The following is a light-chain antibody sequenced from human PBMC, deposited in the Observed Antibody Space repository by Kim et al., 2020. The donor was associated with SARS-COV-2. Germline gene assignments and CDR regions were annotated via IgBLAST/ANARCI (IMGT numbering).Light chain of an antibody. CDR3: QQFDTVPLT. V-gene: IGKV1-33*01. CDR2: DSS. CDR1: HEINNI. J-gene: IGKJ4*01. Sequence: SASEGEKVTLSCHASHEINNILNWFQQKPGEAPKLLISDSSNVETGLPSRFSGSGSGTQFTFTISSLQPGDVATYYCQQFDTVPLTFGGGTKVDIK.